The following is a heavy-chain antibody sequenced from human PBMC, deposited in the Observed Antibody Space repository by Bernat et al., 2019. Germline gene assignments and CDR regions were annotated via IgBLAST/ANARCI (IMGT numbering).Heavy chain of an antibody. CDR1: GFTFSSYG. J-gene: IGHJ4*02. D-gene: IGHD5-18*01. Sequence: QVQLVESGGGVVQPGRSLRLSCAASGFTFSSYGMHWVRQAPGKGLEWVAVISYDGSNKYYADSVKGRFTISRDNSKNTLYLQMNSLRAEDTAVYYCGRDTAMEYHAADYWGQGTLVTVSS. V-gene: IGHV3-30*03. CDR2: ISYDGSNK. CDR3: GRDTAMEYHAADY.